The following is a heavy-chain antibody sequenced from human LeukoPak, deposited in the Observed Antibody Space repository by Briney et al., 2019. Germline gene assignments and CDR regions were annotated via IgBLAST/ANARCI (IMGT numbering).Heavy chain of an antibody. V-gene: IGHV1-2*02. D-gene: IGHD2-2*01. CDR1: GYTFTGYY. CDR3: ARGGATYQLPFYYFDY. CDR2: INPNSGGT. Sequence: ASVKVSCKASGYTFTGYYMHWVRQAPGQGLEWMGWINPNSGGTNHAQKFQGRVTMTRDTSISTAYMELSRLRSDDTAVYYCARGGATYQLPFYYFDYWGQGTLVTVSS. J-gene: IGHJ4*02.